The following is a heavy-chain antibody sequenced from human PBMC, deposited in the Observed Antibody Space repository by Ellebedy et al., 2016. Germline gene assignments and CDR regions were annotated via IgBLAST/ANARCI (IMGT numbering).Heavy chain of an antibody. D-gene: IGHD6-13*01. Sequence: SETLSLXXTVSGYSISSGYYWGWIRQPPGKGLEWIGSIYHSGSTYYNPSLKSRVTISVDTSKNQFSLKLSSVTAADTAVYYCARDPSIAAAGTCGMDVWGQGTTVTVSS. CDR1: GYSISSGYY. V-gene: IGHV4-38-2*02. CDR2: IYHSGST. J-gene: IGHJ6*02. CDR3: ARDPSIAAAGTCGMDV.